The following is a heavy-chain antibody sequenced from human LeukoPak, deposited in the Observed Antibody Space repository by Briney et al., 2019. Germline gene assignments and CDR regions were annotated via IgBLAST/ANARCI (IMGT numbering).Heavy chain of an antibody. D-gene: IGHD5-18*01. CDR3: AGVDAAMPDAFDI. CDR2: ISYDGSNK. V-gene: IGHV3-30*04. Sequence: GRSLRLSCAASGFTFSSYAMHWVRQAPGKGLEWVAAISYDGSNKCSADSVKGRFTISRDNSKNTLYLQMSSLRADDTALYYCAGVDAAMPDAFDIWGQGTTVTVSS. CDR1: GFTFSSYA. J-gene: IGHJ3*02.